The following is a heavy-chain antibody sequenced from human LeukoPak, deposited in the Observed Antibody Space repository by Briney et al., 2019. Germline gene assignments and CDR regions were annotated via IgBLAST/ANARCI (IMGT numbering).Heavy chain of an antibody. D-gene: IGHD3-9*01. J-gene: IGHJ4*02. V-gene: IGHV3-74*01. CDR1: GFTFSSYW. CDR2: INSDGSST. CDR3: ARVSYDILTGGFDY. Sequence: GSLRLSCAASGFTFSSYWMHWVRQAPGKGLVWVSRINSDGSSTSYADSVKGRFTISRDNAKNTLYLQMNSLRAEDTAVYYCARVSYDILTGGFDYWGQGALVTVSS.